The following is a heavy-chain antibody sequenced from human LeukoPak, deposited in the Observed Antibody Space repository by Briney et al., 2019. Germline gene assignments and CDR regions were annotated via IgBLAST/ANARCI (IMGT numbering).Heavy chain of an antibody. CDR1: GFTFSSYG. Sequence: GGSLRLSCAASGFTFSSYGMHWVRQAPGKGLEWVAFIRYVGVNKYYADSVKGRFTISRDNSKNTLYLQMNSLRAEDTAVYYCAKDRVNCSSTSCYSVGGNFDYWGQGTLVTVSS. CDR2: IRYVGVNK. D-gene: IGHD2-2*01. V-gene: IGHV3-30*02. J-gene: IGHJ4*02. CDR3: AKDRVNCSSTSCYSVGGNFDY.